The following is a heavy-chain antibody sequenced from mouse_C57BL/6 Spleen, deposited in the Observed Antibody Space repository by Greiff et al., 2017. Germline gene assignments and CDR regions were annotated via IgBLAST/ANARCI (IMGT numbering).Heavy chain of an antibody. J-gene: IGHJ2*01. CDR2: IDPNSGGT. CDR1: GYTFTSYW. CDR3: ARYFSTTVVASFDY. Sequence: QVQLKQPGAELVKPGASVQLSCKASGYTFTSYWMHWVKQRPGRGLEWIGRIDPNSGGTKYNEKFKSKATLTVDKPSSTAYMQLSSLTSEDSAVYYCARYFSTTVVASFDYWGQGTTLTVSS. V-gene: IGHV1-72*01. D-gene: IGHD1-1*01.